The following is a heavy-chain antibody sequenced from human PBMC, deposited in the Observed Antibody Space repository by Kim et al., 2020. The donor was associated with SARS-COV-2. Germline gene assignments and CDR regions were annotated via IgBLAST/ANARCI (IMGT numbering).Heavy chain of an antibody. V-gene: IGHV3-48*03. J-gene: IGHJ6*02. Sequence: GGSLRLSCAASGFTFSSYEMNWVRQAPGKGLEWVSYISSSGSTIYYADSVKGRFTISRDNAKNSLYLQMNSLRAEDTAVYYCARVDRNHHYYYYYGMDVWGQGTTVTVSS. CDR3: ARVDRNHHYYYYYGMDV. CDR2: ISSSGSTI. D-gene: IGHD2-2*03. CDR1: GFTFSSYE.